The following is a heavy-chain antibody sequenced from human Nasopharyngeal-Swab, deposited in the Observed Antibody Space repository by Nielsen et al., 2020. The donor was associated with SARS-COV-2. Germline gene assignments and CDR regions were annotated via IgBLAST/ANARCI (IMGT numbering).Heavy chain of an antibody. V-gene: IGHV3-7*01. CDR1: GFTFSSYW. CDR2: IKQDGSEK. CDR3: ARDYYDSSAFLDAFDI. D-gene: IGHD3-22*01. Sequence: GGSLRLSCAASGFTFSSYWMSWVRQAPGKGLEWVANIKQDGSEKYYVDSVKGRFTISRDNAKNSLYLQMNSLRAEDTAVYYCARDYYDSSAFLDAFDIWGQGTMVTVSS. J-gene: IGHJ3*02.